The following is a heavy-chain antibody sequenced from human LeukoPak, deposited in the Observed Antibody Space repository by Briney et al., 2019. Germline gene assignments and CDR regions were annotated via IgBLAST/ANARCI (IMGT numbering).Heavy chain of an antibody. CDR1: GFTFRSYG. Sequence: GGSLRLSCAGSGFTFRSYGMSWVRQAPGKGLEWVSSISGYGDYTYNADSVRGRFTISRDNSKNTLYLQMNSLRAEDAAIYYCATSPDIEASGTLYYLDYWGQGTLVTVSS. CDR3: ATSPDIEASGTLYYLDY. D-gene: IGHD1-14*01. J-gene: IGHJ4*02. CDR2: ISGYGDYT. V-gene: IGHV3-23*01.